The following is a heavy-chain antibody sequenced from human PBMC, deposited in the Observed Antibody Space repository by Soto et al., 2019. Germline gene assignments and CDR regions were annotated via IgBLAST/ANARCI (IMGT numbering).Heavy chain of an antibody. CDR1: GFTFSSYA. CDR2: ISRSGGST. V-gene: IGHV3-23*01. J-gene: IGHJ4*02. D-gene: IGHD1-20*01. CDR3: AKDYWDNWNSGGSVDC. Sequence: EVQLSESGGGLAQPGGSLRLSCAASGFTFSSYAMSWVRQAPGKGLEWVSAISRSGGSTYYADSAKGRFTISRHNSKYTLYLQMNGLRAEDTAVYYCAKDYWDNWNSGGSVDCCGRGSLVTVSS.